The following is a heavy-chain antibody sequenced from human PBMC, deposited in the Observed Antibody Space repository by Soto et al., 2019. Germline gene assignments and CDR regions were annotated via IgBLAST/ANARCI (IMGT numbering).Heavy chain of an antibody. J-gene: IGHJ6*03. CDR3: ARDQEVTSRPYYYYMDV. CDR2: IKQDGSEK. Sequence: GGSLRPSCAASGFTFSSYWMSWVRQAPGKGLEWVANIKQDGSEKYYVDSVKGRFTISRDNAKNSLYLQMNSLRAEDTAVYYCARDQEVTSRPYYYYMDVWGKGTTVTVSS. V-gene: IGHV3-7*01. D-gene: IGHD4-17*01. CDR1: GFTFSSYW.